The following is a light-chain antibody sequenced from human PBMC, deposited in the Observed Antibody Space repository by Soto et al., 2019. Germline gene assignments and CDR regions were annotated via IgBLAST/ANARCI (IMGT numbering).Light chain of an antibody. CDR1: QSVSSSY. CDR2: GAS. Sequence: EIVLTQSPGTLSLSPGERATLSCRASQSVSSSYLAWFQQKPGQAPRLLIYGASSRATGIPDRFSGSGSGTDCTLTISRLEPEDFAVYYCQQYDNSPPRFTSGPGTKVDIK. V-gene: IGKV3-20*01. CDR3: QQYDNSPPRFT. J-gene: IGKJ3*01.